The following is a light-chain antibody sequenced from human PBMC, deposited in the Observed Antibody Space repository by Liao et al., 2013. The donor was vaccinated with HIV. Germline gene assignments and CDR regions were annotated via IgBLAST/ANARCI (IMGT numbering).Light chain of an antibody. CDR3: QAWDTITFYV. CDR1: KVGERY. Sequence: SHELTQPPSVSVSPGQTARISCTGDKVGERYACWYQVKAGQSPVLVIYQDTKRPSGIPERFSGSKSGNTATLTISGTQAMDEADYYCQAWDTITFYVFGTGTTVTVL. CDR2: QDT. J-gene: IGLJ1*01. V-gene: IGLV3-1*01.